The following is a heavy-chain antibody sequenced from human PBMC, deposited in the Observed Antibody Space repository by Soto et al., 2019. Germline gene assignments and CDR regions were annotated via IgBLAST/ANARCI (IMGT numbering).Heavy chain of an antibody. CDR2: ISTYSGNT. Sequence: GASVKVSCKASGYTFTSSGISWVRQAPGQGLEWMGWISTYSGNTNYAQKLQGRVAMTTDTSTSTAYMELRSLRSDDTAVYFCARDTGNYFDFWGQGTLVTVSS. CDR3: ARDTGNYFDF. V-gene: IGHV1-18*01. CDR1: GYTFTSSG. J-gene: IGHJ4*02.